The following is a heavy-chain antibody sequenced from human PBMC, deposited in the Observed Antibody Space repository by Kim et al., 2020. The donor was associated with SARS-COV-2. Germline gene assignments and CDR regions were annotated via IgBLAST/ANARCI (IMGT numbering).Heavy chain of an antibody. D-gene: IGHD2-2*01. CDR1: GYTFTSYY. CDR3: ARDQGCSSTSCYSMGSRPHPSIAAAGTDPQYDDAFAI. J-gene: IGHJ3*02. Sequence: ASVKVSCKASGYTFTSYYMHWVRQAPGQGLEWMGIINPSGGSTSYAQKFQGRVTMTRDTSTSTVYMELSSLRSEDTAVYYCARDQGCSSTSCYSMGSRPHPSIAAAGTDPQYDDAFAIWGQGKMVTASS. CDR2: INPSGGST. V-gene: IGHV1-46*01.